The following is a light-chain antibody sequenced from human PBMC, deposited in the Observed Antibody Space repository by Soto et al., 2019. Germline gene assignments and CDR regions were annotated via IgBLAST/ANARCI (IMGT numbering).Light chain of an antibody. J-gene: IGKJ1*01. Sequence: DIQMTQSPSTLSASIGATVTITCRTSQSVDTWLAWYQHKAGKAPKLLIYRASSLATGVPSRFSGGGSGTAFTLTITSLQPDDFATYYCQHYNDYSRVFGQGTQVEIK. V-gene: IGKV1-5*03. CDR2: RAS. CDR3: QHYNDYSRV. CDR1: QSVDTW.